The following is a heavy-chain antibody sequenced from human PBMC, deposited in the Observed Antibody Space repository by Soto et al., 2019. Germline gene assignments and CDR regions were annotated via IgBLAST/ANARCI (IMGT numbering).Heavy chain of an antibody. V-gene: IGHV1-8*01. CDR2: MNTNSDDT. D-gene: IGHD2-2*01. CDR1: GYTFTSYD. CDR3: AREWSAAGHFYGIVVVPAANPSHAFDI. Sequence: ASVKVSCKTSGYTFTSYDINWVRQAPGQGLEWVGWMNTNSDDTRSAQKFRGRLTLTRDKSMRAVYMKLSNLRPDDTAVYYCAREWSAAGHFYGIVVVPAANPSHAFDIWGQGXMVTV. J-gene: IGHJ3*02.